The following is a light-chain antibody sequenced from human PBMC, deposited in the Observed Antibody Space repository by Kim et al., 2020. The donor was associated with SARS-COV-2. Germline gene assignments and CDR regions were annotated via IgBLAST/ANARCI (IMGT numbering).Light chain of an antibody. V-gene: IGLV3-19*01. CDR1: SLRSYY. Sequence: SSELTQDPAVSVALGQTVRITCQGDSLRSYYATWSQQKPGQAPILVIYGKNNRPSGIPDRFSGSSSGNTASLTITGTQAGDEADYYFNTRDSNDNVVLGG. CDR3: NTRDSNDNVV. CDR2: GKN. J-gene: IGLJ2*01.